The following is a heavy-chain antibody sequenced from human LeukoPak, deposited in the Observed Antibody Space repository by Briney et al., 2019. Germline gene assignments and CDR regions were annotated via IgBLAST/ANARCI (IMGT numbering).Heavy chain of an antibody. CDR1: RFTFSSYA. CDR3: AKDKALFDFFDY. Sequence: GGSLRLSCAASRFTFSSYAMSWVRQAPGKGLEWVSAISGSGGSTYYADSVKGRFTISRDNSKNTLYLQMNSLRAEDTAVYYCAKDKALFDFFDYWGQGTLVTVSS. D-gene: IGHD2-21*01. CDR2: ISGSGGST. V-gene: IGHV3-23*01. J-gene: IGHJ4*02.